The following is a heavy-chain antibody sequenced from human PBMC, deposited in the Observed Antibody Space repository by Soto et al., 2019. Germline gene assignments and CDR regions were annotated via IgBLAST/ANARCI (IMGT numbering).Heavy chain of an antibody. CDR1: GFTFRSYA. CDR2: ISGSGGST. V-gene: IGHV3-23*01. Sequence: GGSLRLSCAASGFTFRSYAMSWVRQAPGKGLEWVSAISGSGGSTYYTDSVKGRFTISRDNSQNTLYLQMNSLRAEDTAVYYCAKDYRSGGTINYFDDWGQGTLVTVSS. J-gene: IGHJ4*02. D-gene: IGHD2-15*01. CDR3: AKDYRSGGTINYFDD.